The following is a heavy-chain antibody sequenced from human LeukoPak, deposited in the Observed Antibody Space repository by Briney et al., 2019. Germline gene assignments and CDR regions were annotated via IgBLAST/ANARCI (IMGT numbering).Heavy chain of an antibody. CDR2: ISSSSSYI. CDR1: GFTFSSYS. Sequence: GGSLRLSCAASGFTFSSYSMDWVRQAPGKGLEWVSSISSSSSYIYYADSVKGRFTISRDNAKNSLYLPMNSLRAEDTAVYYCARDLNRRLPFDYWGQGTLVTVSS. J-gene: IGHJ4*02. D-gene: IGHD6-25*01. CDR3: ARDLNRRLPFDY. V-gene: IGHV3-21*06.